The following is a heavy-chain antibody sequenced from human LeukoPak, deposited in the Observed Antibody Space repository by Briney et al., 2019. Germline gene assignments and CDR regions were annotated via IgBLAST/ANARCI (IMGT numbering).Heavy chain of an antibody. CDR1: GGSITSYD. D-gene: IGHD3-16*01. CDR3: ARVGATTFDP. J-gene: IGHJ5*02. CDR2: IYTSGST. Sequence: PSETLSLTCTVSGGSITSYDWSWIRQPAGKGLEWIGRIYTSGSTKYNPSLKSRVSMSLDTSKNRFSLNVSSVTAADTALYYCARVGATTFDPWGQGTLVTVSS. V-gene: IGHV4-4*07.